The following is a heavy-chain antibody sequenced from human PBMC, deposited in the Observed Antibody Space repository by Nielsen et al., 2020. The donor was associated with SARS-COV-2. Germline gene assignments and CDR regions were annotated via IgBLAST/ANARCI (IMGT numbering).Heavy chain of an antibody. Sequence: GGSLRLSCAASGFTFSTYAMHWVRQAPGKGLEWVAIISFDGTTKYNEDSVKGRLTISRDNSKSTLYLQMKSLRAEDTAVYYCAREWEDYDSSGFDYWGQGTLVTVSS. CDR3: AREWEDYDSSGFDY. V-gene: IGHV3-30-3*01. CDR1: GFTFSTYA. J-gene: IGHJ4*02. CDR2: ISFDGTTK. D-gene: IGHD3-22*01.